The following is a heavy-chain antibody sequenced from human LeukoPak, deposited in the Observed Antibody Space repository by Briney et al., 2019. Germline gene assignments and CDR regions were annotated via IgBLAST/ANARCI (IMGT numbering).Heavy chain of an antibody. CDR1: GFTFSTYG. CDR2: ISSSSSYI. V-gene: IGHV3-21*01. Sequence: GGSLRLSCAASGFTFSTYGMNWVRQAPGKGLEWVSSISSSSSYIYYADSVKGGFTISRDNAKNSLYLQMNSLRAEDTAVYYCARDSNNWNGLDYWGQGTLVTVSS. CDR3: ARDSNNWNGLDY. J-gene: IGHJ4*02. D-gene: IGHD1-1*01.